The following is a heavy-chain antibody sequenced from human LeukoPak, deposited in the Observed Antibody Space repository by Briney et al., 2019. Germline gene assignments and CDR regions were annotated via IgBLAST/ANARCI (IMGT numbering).Heavy chain of an antibody. CDR1: GGSISSSSYY. CDR2: INYSGST. Sequence: SETLSLTCTVPGGSISSSSYYWDWIRQPPGKGLEWIGSINYSGSTYYNPSLKSRVTISVDTSKNQFSLKLSSVTATDTAVYYCARGVNLWGQGTLVTVSS. D-gene: IGHD3-10*01. CDR3: ARGVNL. V-gene: IGHV4-39*01. J-gene: IGHJ3*01.